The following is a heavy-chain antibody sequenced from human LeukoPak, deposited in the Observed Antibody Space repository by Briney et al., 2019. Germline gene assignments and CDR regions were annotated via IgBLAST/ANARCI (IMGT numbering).Heavy chain of an antibody. J-gene: IGHJ4*02. CDR1: GFTFSSDG. Sequence: GRSLRLSRAASGFTFSSDGMHWVRQAPGKGLEWVAVIWYDGSNKYYADSVKGRFTISRDNSKNTLYLQMNSLRAEDTAVYYCARPRGATVTSSLGYWGQGTLVTVSS. CDR2: IWYDGSNK. CDR3: ARPRGATVTSSLGY. D-gene: IGHD4-17*01. V-gene: IGHV3-33*01.